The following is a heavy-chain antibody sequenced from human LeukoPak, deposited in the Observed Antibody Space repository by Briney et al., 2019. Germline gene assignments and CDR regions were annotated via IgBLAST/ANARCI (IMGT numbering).Heavy chain of an antibody. J-gene: IGHJ4*01. Sequence: PGGSLRLSCAASGFTFSSYWMSWVRQAPGKGPEWVANIKQDGSEINYVDSVKGRFIISRDNAKNSLYLQMNSLRVDDTAVYYCAGGSGWITGDWGHGTLVTVSS. CDR2: IKQDGSEI. V-gene: IGHV3-7*03. CDR1: GFTFSSYW. CDR3: AGGSGWITGD. D-gene: IGHD1-14*01.